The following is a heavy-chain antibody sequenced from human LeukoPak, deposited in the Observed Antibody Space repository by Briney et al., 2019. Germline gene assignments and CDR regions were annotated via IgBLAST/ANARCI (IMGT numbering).Heavy chain of an antibody. CDR3: TRDQGWYYGSGSYCAY. Sequence: GGSLRLSCAASGFTFSSYALSWVRRAPGKGLEWVSAISGSGDSTYYADSVKGRFTISRDNSKNTLYLQMNSLRAEDTAVYYCTRDQGWYYGSGSYCAYWGQGTLVTVSS. CDR1: GFTFSSYA. V-gene: IGHV3-23*01. D-gene: IGHD3-10*01. CDR2: ISGSGDST. J-gene: IGHJ4*02.